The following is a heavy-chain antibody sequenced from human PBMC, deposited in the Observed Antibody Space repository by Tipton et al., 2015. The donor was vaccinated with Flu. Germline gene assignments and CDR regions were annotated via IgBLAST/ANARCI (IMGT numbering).Heavy chain of an antibody. CDR1: GGSFSDFN. CDR2: IHHRGNT. J-gene: IGHJ2*01. D-gene: IGHD6-19*01. CDR3: VRLPRYSSGWGRYFDL. Sequence: TLSLTCGVSGGSFSDFNWGWIRQSPGKGLEWIGEIHHRGNTNYQSSLNSRVSISVDTSKNEVPLRLNSLTAADTAIYFCVRLPRYSSGWGRYFDLWGRGTLVTVS. V-gene: IGHV4-34*01.